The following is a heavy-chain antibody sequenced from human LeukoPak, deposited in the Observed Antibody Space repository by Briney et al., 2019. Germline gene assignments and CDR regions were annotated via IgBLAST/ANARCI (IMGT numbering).Heavy chain of an antibody. J-gene: IGHJ6*02. Sequence: ASVKVSCKASGYTFTSYDINWVRQATGQGLEWMGWMNPNSGNTGYAQEFQGRVTMTRNTSISTAYMELSSLRSEDTAVYYCASTILTGYYYYGMDVWGQGTTVTVSS. CDR3: ASTILTGYYYYGMDV. D-gene: IGHD3-9*01. V-gene: IGHV1-8*01. CDR2: MNPNSGNT. CDR1: GYTFTSYD.